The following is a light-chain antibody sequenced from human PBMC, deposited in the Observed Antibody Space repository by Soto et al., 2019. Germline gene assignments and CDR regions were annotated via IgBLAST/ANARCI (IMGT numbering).Light chain of an antibody. CDR1: QSISSW. CDR2: DAY. J-gene: IGKJ1*01. Sequence: DIQITQSPSTLSASVGDRVTITCRASQSISSWLAWYQQKPGKAPKLLISDAYSLGSGVPSRFSGSGYGTEFTLTISSLQPDDFATYYCQQYNSYSRTFGQGTKVDIK. V-gene: IGKV1-5*01. CDR3: QQYNSYSRT.